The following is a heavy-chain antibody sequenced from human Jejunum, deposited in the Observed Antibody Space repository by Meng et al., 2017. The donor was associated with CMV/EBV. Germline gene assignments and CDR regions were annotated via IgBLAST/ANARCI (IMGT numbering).Heavy chain of an antibody. J-gene: IGHJ4*02. V-gene: IGHV1-69*12. CDR2: IIAIFRTP. CDR3: ARGFSNGYQPFDY. CDR1: GGSVNNYA. D-gene: IGHD2-2*01. Sequence: VQVLQSGAEVKKPGSSVKVSCTSSGGSVNNYAINWVRQAPGQGLEWMGGIIAIFRTPKYAQKFQGRLTITADGPTGTTFMELSSLTSDDTAIYYCARGFSNGYQPFDYWGQGTLVTVSS.